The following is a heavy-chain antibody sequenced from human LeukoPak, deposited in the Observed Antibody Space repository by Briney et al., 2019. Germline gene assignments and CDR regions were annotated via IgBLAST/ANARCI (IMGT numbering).Heavy chain of an antibody. J-gene: IGHJ2*01. CDR1: GGSIXSSSYY. CDR2: IYYSGST. D-gene: IGHD6-19*01. CDR3: ARHGWHAWYFDL. V-gene: IGHV4-39*01. Sequence: ETLSLTCTVSGGSIXSSSYYWGWIRQPPGKGLEWIGSIYYSGSTYYNPSLKSRVIISLDTSKNQFSLKLSSVTAADTAVYYCARHGWHAWYFDLWGRGTLVTVSS.